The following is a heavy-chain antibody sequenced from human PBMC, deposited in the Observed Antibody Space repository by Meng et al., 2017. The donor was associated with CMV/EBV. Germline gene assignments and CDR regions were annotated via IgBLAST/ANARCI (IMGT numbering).Heavy chain of an antibody. CDR3: ASFYWGVVPAAPTGAFDI. D-gene: IGHD2-2*01. J-gene: IGHJ3*02. CDR2: IYYSGST. V-gene: IGHV4-59*01. CDR1: GGSISSYY. Sequence: SETLSLTCTVSGGSISSYYWSWIRQPPGKGLEWIGYIYYSGSTNYNPSLKSRVTISVDTSKNQFSLKLSSVTAADTAVYYCASFYWGVVPAAPTGAFDIWGQGTMVTVSS.